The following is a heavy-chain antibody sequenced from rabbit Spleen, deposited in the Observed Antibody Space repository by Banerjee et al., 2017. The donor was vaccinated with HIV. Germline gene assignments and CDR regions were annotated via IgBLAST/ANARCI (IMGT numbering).Heavy chain of an antibody. D-gene: IGHD1-1*01. J-gene: IGHJ4*01. CDR2: IDAGSSDFT. CDR3: ARDLDGVIGWNFGW. Sequence: QTLEESGGDLVKPGGTLTLTCTASGFDFSNYYMNWVRQAPGKGLEWIACIDAGSSDFTYFASWAKGRFTISKTSSTTVTLQMTSLTAADTATYFCARDLDGVIGWNFGWWGPGTLVTVS. CDR1: GFDFSNYY. V-gene: IGHV1S40*01.